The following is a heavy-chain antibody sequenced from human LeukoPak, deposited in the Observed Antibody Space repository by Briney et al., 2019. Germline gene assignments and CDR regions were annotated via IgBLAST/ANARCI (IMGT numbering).Heavy chain of an antibody. CDR1: GFIFSDYY. CDR3: ARGGMTTVTIPDY. CDR2: ISSSSSYT. V-gene: IGHV3-11*06. D-gene: IGHD4-11*01. J-gene: IGHJ4*02. Sequence: PGGPLRLSCAASGFIFSDYYMSWIRQAPGKGLEWVSYISSSSSYTNYADSVKGRFTISRDNAKNSLYLQMNSLRAEDTAVYYCARGGMTTVTIPDYWGQGTLVTVSS.